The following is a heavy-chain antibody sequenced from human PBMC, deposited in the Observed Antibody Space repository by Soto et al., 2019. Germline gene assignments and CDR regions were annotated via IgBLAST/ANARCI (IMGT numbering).Heavy chain of an antibody. CDR3: TRQFGYY. CDR1: GFTLSTYW. Sequence: PGGSLRLSCAASGFTLSTYWMHWVRQAPGKGLEWVANINQDGTEIYYVDSVKGRFTIPRDNARNSLYLQMNSLTVDDTAVYYCTRQFGYYWGEGTLVTVSS. J-gene: IGHJ4*02. D-gene: IGHD3-10*01. V-gene: IGHV3-7*05. CDR2: INQDGTEI.